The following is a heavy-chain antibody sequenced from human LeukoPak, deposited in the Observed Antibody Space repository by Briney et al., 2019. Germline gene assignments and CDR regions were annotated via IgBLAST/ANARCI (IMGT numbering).Heavy chain of an antibody. Sequence: GGSLRLSCAASRFAFSNYWVSWVRQAPGKGLEWVASIKQDGSQKYYVDSVKGRFTISRDNAKNSLYLQMNSLRAEDTALYYCAKDIATGNRLYYFDYWGQGTLVTVSS. CDR3: AKDIATGNRLYYFDY. CDR1: RFAFSNYW. CDR2: IKQDGSQK. J-gene: IGHJ4*02. D-gene: IGHD1-14*01. V-gene: IGHV3-7*03.